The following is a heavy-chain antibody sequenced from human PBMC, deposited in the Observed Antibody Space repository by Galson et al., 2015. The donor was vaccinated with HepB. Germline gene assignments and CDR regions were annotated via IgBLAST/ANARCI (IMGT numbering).Heavy chain of an antibody. J-gene: IGHJ6*03. CDR2: INPNSGGT. Sequence: SVKVSCKASGYTFTGYYMHWVRQAPGQGLEWMGWINPNSGGTNYAQKFQGRVTMTRDTSISTAYMELSGLTSDDTAMYYCARERGGGDSSGWKSMDVWGKGTTVTVSS. V-gene: IGHV1-2*02. CDR3: ARERGGGDSSGWKSMDV. CDR1: GYTFTGYY. D-gene: IGHD6-19*01.